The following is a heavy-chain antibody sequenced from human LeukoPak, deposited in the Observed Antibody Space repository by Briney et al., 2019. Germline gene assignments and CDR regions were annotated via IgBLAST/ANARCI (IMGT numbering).Heavy chain of an antibody. CDR1: GYTFTSYY. CDR3: AMEATDDAFDI. Sequence: SVKVSCKASGYTFTSYYMHWVRQAPGQGLEWMGIINPSGGSTSYAQKFQGRVTMTRDTSTSTVYMELSSLRSEDTAVYYCAMEATDDAFDIWGKGQWSPSLQ. V-gene: IGHV1-46*01. D-gene: IGHD1-26*01. J-gene: IGHJ3*02. CDR2: INPSGGST.